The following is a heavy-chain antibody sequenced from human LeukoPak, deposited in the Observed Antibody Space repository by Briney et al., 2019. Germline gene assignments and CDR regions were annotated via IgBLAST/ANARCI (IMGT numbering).Heavy chain of an antibody. V-gene: IGHV1-46*01. CDR2: INPSGGST. Sequence: ASVKVSCKASGYTFTSYYMHWVRQAPGQGLEWMGIINPSGGSTSYAQKFQGRVTMTRDMSTSTVYMKLSSLRSEDTAVYYCARAYSSGWYTFDYWGQGTLVTVSS. CDR3: ARAYSSGWYTFDY. CDR1: GYTFTSYY. D-gene: IGHD6-19*01. J-gene: IGHJ4*02.